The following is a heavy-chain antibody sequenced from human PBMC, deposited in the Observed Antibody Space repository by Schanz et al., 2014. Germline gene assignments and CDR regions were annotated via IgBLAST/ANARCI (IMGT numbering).Heavy chain of an antibody. CDR2: VPFDGSQK. CDR1: GFTFNSYD. CDR3: AKSLESCPGGRCSRGYFDY. Sequence: QVQLVESGGGVVQPGRSLRLSCVASGFTFNSYDVFWVRQAPGKGLEWVAFVPFDGSQKFYADSVKGRFTISRDNSKNTVYLQMNSLRPGDTAVYYCAKSLESCPGGRCSRGYFDYWGQGTLVTVSS. V-gene: IGHV3-30*19. D-gene: IGHD2-8*02. J-gene: IGHJ4*02.